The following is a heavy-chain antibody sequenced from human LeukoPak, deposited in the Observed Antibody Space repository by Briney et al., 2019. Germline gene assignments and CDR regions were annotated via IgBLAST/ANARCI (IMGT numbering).Heavy chain of an antibody. CDR2: INPSGDST. V-gene: IGHV1-46*01. CDR1: GYTFTSYY. J-gene: IGHJ4*02. CDR3: ARGTTDAY. D-gene: IGHD1-1*01. Sequence: ASVKVSCKASGYTFTSYYIDWVRQAPGQGLEWMGVINPSGDSTRYAQKFQGRVTMTGEPSTRIVYMELSSLTSDDTAAYYCARGTTDAYWGQGTPVTASS.